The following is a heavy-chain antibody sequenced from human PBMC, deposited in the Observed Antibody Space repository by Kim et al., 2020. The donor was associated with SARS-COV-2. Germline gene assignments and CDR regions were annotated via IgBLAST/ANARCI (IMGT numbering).Heavy chain of an antibody. CDR3: ARGSGVGPSSFDY. V-gene: IGHV4-34*01. Sequence: YDPSLKSRITISVDTSKNQFSLKLGSVTAADTAVYYCARGSGVGPSSFDYWGQGTLVTVSS. J-gene: IGHJ4*02.